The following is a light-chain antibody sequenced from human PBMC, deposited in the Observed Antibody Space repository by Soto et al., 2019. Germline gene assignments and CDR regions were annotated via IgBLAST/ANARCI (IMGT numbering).Light chain of an antibody. CDR2: KAS. CDR1: QSISSW. Sequence: DIQMTQSPSTLSASVGDRVTITCRASQSISSWLAWYQQEPGKAPKLLIYKASNLESGVPSRFSGSGSGTEFTLTISSLQPDDFATYYCQQYNSYPLTFGGGTKVEIK. CDR3: QQYNSYPLT. V-gene: IGKV1-5*03. J-gene: IGKJ4*01.